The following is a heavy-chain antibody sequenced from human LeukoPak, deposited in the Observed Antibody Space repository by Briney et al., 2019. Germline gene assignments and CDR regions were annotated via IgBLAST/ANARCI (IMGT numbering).Heavy chain of an antibody. J-gene: IGHJ4*02. D-gene: IGHD6-13*01. CDR1: GFSLSAYG. CDR3: ARSQSGSLIDY. V-gene: IGHV3-33*01. CDR2: IWYDGTSK. Sequence: AGGSLRLSCAASGFSLSAYGVHWVRQAPGKGLEWVAVIWYDGTSKDYADSVKGRFTFSRDNSKNTLYLQMNSLTVEDTAVYYCARSQSGSLIDYWGQGTLVTVSS.